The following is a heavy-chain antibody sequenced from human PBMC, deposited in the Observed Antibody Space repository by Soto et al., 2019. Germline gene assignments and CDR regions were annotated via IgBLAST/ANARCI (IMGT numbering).Heavy chain of an antibody. CDR1: GGSISSGDYY. D-gene: IGHD6-19*01. CDR3: ARSMAVTHSLFDY. Sequence: QVQLQESGPGLVKPSQTLSLTCTVSGGSISSGDYYWSWIRQPPGKGLEWVGYVPSSGSTNYNPSLKSRITMSVDTSKDQFSLNLSSVTAADTAVYYCARSMAVTHSLFDYWGQGTLVTVSS. V-gene: IGHV4-30-4*01. CDR2: VPSSGST. J-gene: IGHJ4*02.